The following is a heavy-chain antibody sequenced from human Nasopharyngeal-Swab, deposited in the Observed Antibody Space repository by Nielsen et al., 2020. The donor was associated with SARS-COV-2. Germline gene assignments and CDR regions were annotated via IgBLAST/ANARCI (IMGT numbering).Heavy chain of an antibody. CDR3: AKEVPWFGELDAFDI. Sequence: GESLKISCAASGFTVSSNYMSWVRQAPGKGLEWVSATYSGGSTYYADSVKGRFTISRDNSKNTLYLQMNSLRAEDTAVYYCAKEVPWFGELDAFDIWGQGTMVTVSS. CDR2: TYSGGST. V-gene: IGHV3-53*05. D-gene: IGHD3-10*01. CDR1: GFTVSSNY. J-gene: IGHJ3*02.